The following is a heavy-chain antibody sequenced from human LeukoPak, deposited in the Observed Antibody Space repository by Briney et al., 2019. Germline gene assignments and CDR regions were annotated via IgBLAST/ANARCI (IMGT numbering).Heavy chain of an antibody. V-gene: IGHV3-30-3*01. D-gene: IGHD3-16*01. CDR3: ARDRRPVGGVLDY. CDR1: GFTFSSYA. J-gene: IGHJ4*02. CDR2: ISYDGSNK. Sequence: PGGSLRLSCAASGFTFSSYAMHWVRQAPGKGLEWVAVISYDGSNKYYADSVKGRFTISRDNSKNTLYLQMNSLRAEDTAVYYCARDRRPVGGVLDYWGQGTLVTVSS.